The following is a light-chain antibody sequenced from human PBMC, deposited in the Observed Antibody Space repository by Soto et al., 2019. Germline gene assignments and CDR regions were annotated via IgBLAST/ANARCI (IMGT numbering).Light chain of an antibody. V-gene: IGKV1-39*01. CDR2: GAS. CDR3: QQSYSSSWT. CDR1: QSISNY. J-gene: IGKJ1*01. Sequence: DIQMTQSPSSLSASVGDRVTITCRASQSISNYLNWYQHKPGKAPKVLIYGASNLQSGVPSRFSGSGSGTDFTLTISSLQREDFATYFCQQSYSSSWTFGPGTKVEIK.